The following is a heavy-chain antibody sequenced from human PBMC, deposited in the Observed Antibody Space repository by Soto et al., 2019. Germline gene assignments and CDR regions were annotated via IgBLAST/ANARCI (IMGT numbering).Heavy chain of an antibody. CDR3: ASPPTTVTTRWDDAFDI. Sequence: QVQLVQSGAEVKKPGSSVKVSCKASGGTFSSYTISWVRQAPGQGLEWMGRIIPILGIANYAQKFQGRVTITAAKSTSTAYMELSSLRSEDTAVYYCASPPTTVTTRWDDAFDIWGQGTMVTVSS. CDR1: GGTFSSYT. J-gene: IGHJ3*02. D-gene: IGHD4-17*01. V-gene: IGHV1-69*02. CDR2: IIPILGIA.